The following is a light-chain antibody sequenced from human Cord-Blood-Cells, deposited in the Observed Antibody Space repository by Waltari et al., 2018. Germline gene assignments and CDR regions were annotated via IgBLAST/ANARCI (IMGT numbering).Light chain of an antibody. Sequence: QSALTQPRSVSGSPGQSVTISCTGTSSDVGGYNYVSWYQQHPGKAPKLMIYDVSKRPPGVSDRFSGGKPGNSASLTIAGLQAEDEADYYCCPYAGSYTDVSGTGSKVTVL. CDR2: DVS. CDR3: CPYAGSYTDV. J-gene: IGLJ1*01. V-gene: IGLV2-11*01. CDR1: SSDVGGYNY.